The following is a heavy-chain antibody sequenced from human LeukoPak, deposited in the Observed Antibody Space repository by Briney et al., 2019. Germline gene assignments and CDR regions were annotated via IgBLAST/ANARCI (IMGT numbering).Heavy chain of an antibody. CDR1: GFTFSSYW. CDR3: ARGVYDFWSGYYADY. D-gene: IGHD3-3*01. Sequence: GGSLRLSCAASGFTFSSYWMSWVRQAPGKGLEWVANIKQDGSEKYYVDSVKGRFTISRGNAKNSLYLQMNSLRAEDTAVYYCARGVYDFWSGYYADYWGQGTLVTVSS. V-gene: IGHV3-7*01. J-gene: IGHJ4*02. CDR2: IKQDGSEK.